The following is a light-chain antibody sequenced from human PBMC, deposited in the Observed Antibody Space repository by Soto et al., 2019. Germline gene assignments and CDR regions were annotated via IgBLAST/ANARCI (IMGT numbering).Light chain of an antibody. Sequence: QSALAQPASVSGSPGQSITIFCTGTSSDVGSYNYVSWYQQHPGRAPKLMIYDVTNRPSGVSNRFSGSKSGSTASLTISGLQAEDEADYFCTSYTTNSTYVFGTGTKVTVL. V-gene: IGLV2-14*03. CDR3: TSYTTNSTYV. CDR1: SSDVGSYNY. CDR2: DVT. J-gene: IGLJ1*01.